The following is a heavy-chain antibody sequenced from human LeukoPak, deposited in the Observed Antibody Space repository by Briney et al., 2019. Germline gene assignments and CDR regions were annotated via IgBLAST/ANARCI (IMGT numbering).Heavy chain of an antibody. J-gene: IGHJ3*02. Sequence: GGSLRLSCAASGFTFSSYEMNWVRQAPGKGLEWVSYISNSGSTIYYADSVKGRFTISRDNSKNTLYLQMNSLRAEDTAVYYCAKGAHYYDSSGYFFDAFDIWGQGTMVTVSS. D-gene: IGHD3-22*01. CDR2: ISNSGSTI. CDR3: AKGAHYYDSSGYFFDAFDI. CDR1: GFTFSSYE. V-gene: IGHV3-48*03.